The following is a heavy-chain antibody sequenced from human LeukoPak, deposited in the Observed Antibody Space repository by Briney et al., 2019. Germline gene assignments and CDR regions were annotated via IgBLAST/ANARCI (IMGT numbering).Heavy chain of an antibody. CDR1: GFTFSDYY. J-gene: IGHJ4*02. CDR2: ISSSGSTI. CDR3: ARVGYSGSYYFDY. V-gene: IGHV3-11*01. D-gene: IGHD1-26*01. Sequence: MTGGSLRLSCAASGFTFSDYYMSWIRQAPGKGLEWVSYISSSGSTIYYADSVKGRFTISRDNAKNSLYLQMNSLRAEDTAVYYCARVGYSGSYYFDYWGQGTLVTVSS.